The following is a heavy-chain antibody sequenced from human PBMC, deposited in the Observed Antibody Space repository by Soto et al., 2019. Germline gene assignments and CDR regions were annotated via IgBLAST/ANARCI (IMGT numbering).Heavy chain of an antibody. CDR1: GYTFTSYG. V-gene: IGHV1-18*04. D-gene: IGHD6-13*01. Sequence: QVQLVQSGAEVKKPGASVKVACKASGYTFTSYGISWVRQAPGQGLEWMGWISGYNGDTNYAQKLQGRVTMTTDTYTSTAYMELRSLRSDDTAVYYCARAPQTVAGAGIWYWGQGTLVTVSS. J-gene: IGHJ4*02. CDR2: ISGYNGDT. CDR3: ARAPQTVAGAGIWY.